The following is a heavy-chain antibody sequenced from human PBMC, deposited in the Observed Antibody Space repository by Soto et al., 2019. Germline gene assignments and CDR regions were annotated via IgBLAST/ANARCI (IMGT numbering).Heavy chain of an antibody. J-gene: IGHJ6*02. CDR2: IIPIFGTA. D-gene: IGHD3-10*01. Sequence: SVKVSCKASGCTFSSYAISCVRQAPGQVLEWMGGIIPIFGTANYAQKFQGRVTITADESTSTAYMELSSLRSEDTAVYYCARPHTMVRGALSHYYYGMDVWGQGTTVTVSS. CDR1: GCTFSSYA. V-gene: IGHV1-69*13. CDR3: ARPHTMVRGALSHYYYGMDV.